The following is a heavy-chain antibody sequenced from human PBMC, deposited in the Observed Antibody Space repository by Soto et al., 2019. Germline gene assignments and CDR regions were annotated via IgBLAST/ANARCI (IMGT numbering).Heavy chain of an antibody. CDR2: ISGYNGNT. J-gene: IGHJ6*02. CDR1: GYTFSGYS. CDR3: ARDVFCGGAPACPDMDV. D-gene: IGHD2-21*01. V-gene: IGHV1-18*04. Sequence: ASVKVSCKASGYTFSGYSITWVRQAPGQGLEWMGRISGYNGNTNYARTLRGRLTLTTDTSTSTAYMELRSLTSDDTAVYYCARDVFCGGAPACPDMDVWGQGTTVTISS.